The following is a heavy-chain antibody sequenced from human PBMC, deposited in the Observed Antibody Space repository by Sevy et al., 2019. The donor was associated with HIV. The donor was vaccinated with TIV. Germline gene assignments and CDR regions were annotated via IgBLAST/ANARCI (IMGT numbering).Heavy chain of an antibody. V-gene: IGHV3-64*01. D-gene: IGHD2-2*01. J-gene: IGHJ4*02. Sequence: GGSLRLSCTASGFTFSSYAMHWVRQAPGKGLEYVSAISSNGGSTYYANSVKGRFTISRDNSKNTLYLQMGSLRAEDMAVYYCARAGGTSPFDYWGQGTLVTVSS. CDR3: ARAGGTSPFDY. CDR2: ISSNGGST. CDR1: GFTFSSYA.